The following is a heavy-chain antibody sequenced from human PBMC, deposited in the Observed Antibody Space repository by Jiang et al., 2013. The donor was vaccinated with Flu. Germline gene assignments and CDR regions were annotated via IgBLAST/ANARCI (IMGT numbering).Heavy chain of an antibody. CDR1: GGVHSAIAVTT. V-gene: IGHV4-39*07. CDR2: CPLGGIT. Sequence: VSGGVHSAIAVTTGAWVRAEPPGNRGDVEVDWSVCPLGGITYYSPSLKSRVTMSVDTSKKQFSLRLSYVVAADTAIYYCVRDRDIVSRGGFDFWGQGTLVTVSS. CDR3: VRDRDIVSRGGFDF. J-gene: IGHJ4*02. D-gene: IGHD5/OR15-5a*01.